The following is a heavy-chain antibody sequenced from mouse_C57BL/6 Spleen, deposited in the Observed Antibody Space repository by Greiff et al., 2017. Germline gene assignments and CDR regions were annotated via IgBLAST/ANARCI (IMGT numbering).Heavy chain of an antibody. D-gene: IGHD6-1*01. J-gene: IGHJ4*01. Sequence: EVKLVESGGGLVKPGGSLKLSCAASGFTFSSYAMSWVRQTPEKRLEWVATISDGGSYTYYPDNVKGRFTISRDNAKNNLYLQMSHLKSEDTAMYYCARDMAGRMGYWGQGTSVTVSS. V-gene: IGHV5-4*01. CDR1: GFTFSSYA. CDR3: ARDMAGRMGY. CDR2: ISDGGSYT.